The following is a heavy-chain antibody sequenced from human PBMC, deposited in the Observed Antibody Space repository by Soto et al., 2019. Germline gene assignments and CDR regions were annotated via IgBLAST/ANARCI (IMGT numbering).Heavy chain of an antibody. CDR3: AMSPGIAVAYDY. D-gene: IGHD6-19*01. CDR2: ISGYNGNT. CDR1: GYTFTSYG. Sequence: ASVKVSCKASGYTFTSYGINWVRQAPGQGLEWMGWISGYNGNTNYAQKLQGRVTMTTDTSTSTAYMELRSLRSDDTAVYYCAMSPGIAVAYDYWGPGNLVTGSS. V-gene: IGHV1-18*04. J-gene: IGHJ4*02.